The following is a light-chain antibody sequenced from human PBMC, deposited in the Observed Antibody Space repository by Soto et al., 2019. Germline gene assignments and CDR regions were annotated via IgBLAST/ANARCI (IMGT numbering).Light chain of an antibody. CDR2: DAY. V-gene: IGKV3-11*01. CDR3: QQRHMWPLT. J-gene: IGKJ5*01. Sequence: GFTESPFTLSLSAVEIAALSCRASQSFLGLLAWYQQKPGQAPRLLIYDAYNRATGIPPRFSGSGSGTDFTLTISSLEPEDSAVYYCQQRHMWPLTFGQGTRLEIK. CDR1: QSFLGL.